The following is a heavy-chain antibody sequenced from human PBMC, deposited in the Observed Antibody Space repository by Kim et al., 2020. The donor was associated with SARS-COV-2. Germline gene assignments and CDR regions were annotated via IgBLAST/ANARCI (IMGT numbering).Heavy chain of an antibody. CDR2: ISYDGSNK. CDR3: AKDGSGSYYNVPGYYGMDV. CDR1: GFTFSSYG. V-gene: IGHV3-30*18. D-gene: IGHD3-10*01. Sequence: GGSLRLSCAASGFTFSSYGMHWVRQAPGKGLEWVAVISYDGSNKYYADSVKGRFTISRDNSKNTLYLQMNSLRAEDTAVYYCAKDGSGSYYNVPGYYGMDVWGQGTTVTVSS. J-gene: IGHJ6*02.